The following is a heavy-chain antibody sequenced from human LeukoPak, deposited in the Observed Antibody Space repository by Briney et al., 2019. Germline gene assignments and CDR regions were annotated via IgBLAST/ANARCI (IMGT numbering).Heavy chain of an antibody. CDR2: ISGTGFTT. J-gene: IGHJ3*02. CDR1: GFTFGNFV. D-gene: IGHD6-19*01. Sequence: GGSLRLSCAASGFTFGNFVINWIRQAPGKGLEWVSSISGTGFTTKYADSVKGRFTISRDNSKDSVYLHMTSLRAEDTAVYYCAKDQIAVAAPRDAFDIWGQGTMVIVSS. V-gene: IGHV3-23*01. CDR3: AKDQIAVAAPRDAFDI.